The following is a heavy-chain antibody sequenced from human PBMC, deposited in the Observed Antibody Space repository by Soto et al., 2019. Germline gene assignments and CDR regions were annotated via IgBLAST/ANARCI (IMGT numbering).Heavy chain of an antibody. Sequence: GSLTLSCAASGFTFSNAWMSWVRQAPGKGLEWVGRIKSKTDVGTTDYAAPVKGRFTISRDDSKNTLYLQMNSLKTEDTAVYYCTTDFIRITGTTSLFDYWGQGTLVTVSS. J-gene: IGHJ4*02. CDR1: GFTFSNAW. V-gene: IGHV3-15*01. D-gene: IGHD1-20*01. CDR2: IKSKTDVGTT. CDR3: TTDFIRITGTTSLFDY.